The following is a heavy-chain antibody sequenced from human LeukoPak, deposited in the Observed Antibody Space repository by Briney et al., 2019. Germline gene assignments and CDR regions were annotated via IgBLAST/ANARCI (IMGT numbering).Heavy chain of an antibody. D-gene: IGHD5-24*01. CDR1: GFTFSNYA. V-gene: IGHV3-23*01. J-gene: IGHJ4*02. Sequence: PGGSLRLSCAASGFTFSNYAMSWVRQAPGKGLEWVSAISGSGLRTYYADSVQGRFTISRDNSKNTLYLQMNSLRAEDTAVYYCARGSRDGYNYWGTDYWGQGTLVTVSS. CDR2: ISGSGLRT. CDR3: ARGSRDGYNYWGTDY.